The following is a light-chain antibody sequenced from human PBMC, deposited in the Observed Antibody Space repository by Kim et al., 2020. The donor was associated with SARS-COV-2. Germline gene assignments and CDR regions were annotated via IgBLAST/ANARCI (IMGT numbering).Light chain of an antibody. CDR3: QAWGTGIGV. V-gene: IGLV4-69*01. J-gene: IGLJ2*01. CDR1: SGHSSYA. Sequence: QPVLTQSPSASASLGASVKLTCTLSSGHSSYAIAWHQQQPEKGPRYLMKFNSDGSHNKGDGIPDRFSGSSSGAERYLTISSLQSEDEADYYCQAWGTGIGVFGGGTKLTVL. CDR2: FNSDGSH.